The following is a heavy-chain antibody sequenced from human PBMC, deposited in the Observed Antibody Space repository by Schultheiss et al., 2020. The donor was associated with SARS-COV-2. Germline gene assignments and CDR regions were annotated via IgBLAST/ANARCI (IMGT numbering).Heavy chain of an antibody. V-gene: IGHV3-33*03. J-gene: IGHJ6*02. CDR3: AKDIGGSLHGMDV. CDR2: IWYDGSNK. D-gene: IGHD3-10*01. CDR1: GFTFSSYW. Sequence: GGSLRLSCAASGFTFSSYWMSWVRQAPGKGLEWVAVIWYDGSNKYYADSVKGRFTISRDNAKNSLYLQMNSLRAEDTALYYCAKDIGGSLHGMDVWGQGTTVTVSS.